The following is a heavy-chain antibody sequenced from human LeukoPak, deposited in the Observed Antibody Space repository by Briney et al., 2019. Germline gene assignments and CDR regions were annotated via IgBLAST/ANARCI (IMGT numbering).Heavy chain of an antibody. CDR3: ARGEWQQLVGTT. Sequence: SETLSLTCTVSGGSISSYYWSWIRQPAGKGLEWIGYIYYSGSTNYNPSLKSRVTISVDTSKNQFSLKLSSVTAADTAVYYCARGEWQQLVGTTWGQGTLVTVSS. J-gene: IGHJ5*02. CDR1: GGSISSYY. D-gene: IGHD6-13*01. V-gene: IGHV4-59*01. CDR2: IYYSGST.